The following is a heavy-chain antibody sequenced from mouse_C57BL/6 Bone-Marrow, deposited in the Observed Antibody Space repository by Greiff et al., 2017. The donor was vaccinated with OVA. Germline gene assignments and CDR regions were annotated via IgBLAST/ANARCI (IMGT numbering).Heavy chain of an antibody. V-gene: IGHV2-6*01. J-gene: IGHJ3*01. D-gene: IGHD2-4*01. CDR1: GFSLTSYG. Sequence: VMLVESGPGLVAPSQSLSITCTVSGFSLTSYGVDWVRQSPGKGLEWLGVIWGVGSTNYNSALKSRLSISKDNSKSQVFLKMNSLQTDDTAMYYCAIYYDYEGFAYWGQGTLVTVSA. CDR3: AIYYDYEGFAY. CDR2: IWGVGST.